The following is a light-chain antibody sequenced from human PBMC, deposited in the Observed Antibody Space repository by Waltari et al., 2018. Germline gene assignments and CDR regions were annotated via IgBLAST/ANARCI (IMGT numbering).Light chain of an antibody. Sequence: SALTQSPGTPSLPPGVRVTLDCRASQSVGSSSLAWYQQKPGQAPRLVIYRASRRATGIPDRFSGSGSGTDFSLTISRLEPEDFAVYYCQQHGTLPATFGQGTKVEIK. CDR1: QSVGSSS. CDR3: QQHGTLPAT. J-gene: IGKJ1*01. V-gene: IGKV3-20*01. CDR2: RAS.